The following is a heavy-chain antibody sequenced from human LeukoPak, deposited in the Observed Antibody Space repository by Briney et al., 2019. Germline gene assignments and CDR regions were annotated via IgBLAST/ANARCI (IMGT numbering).Heavy chain of an antibody. D-gene: IGHD3-16*01. CDR3: FTFGGVIGWFDP. V-gene: IGHV3-21*01. CDR1: GFTFSSYS. J-gene: IGHJ5*02. CDR2: ISSSSSYI. Sequence: GGSLRLSCAASGFTFSSYSMNWVRQAPGKGLEWVSSISSSSSYIYYADSVKGRFTISRDNAKNSLYLQMNSLRAEDTAAYYCFTFGGVIGWFDPWGQGTLVTVSS.